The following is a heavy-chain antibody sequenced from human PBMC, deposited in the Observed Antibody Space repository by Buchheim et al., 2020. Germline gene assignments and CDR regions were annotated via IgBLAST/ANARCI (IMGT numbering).Heavy chain of an antibody. Sequence: EVQLVESGGGLVQPGGSLRLSCAASGFTFSSYWMSWVRQAPGKGLEWVANIKQDGSEKYYVDSVKGRSTISRDNAKNSLYLQMNGLRAEDTAVYYCARDQRQQLVNWGIFDYWGQGTL. J-gene: IGHJ4*02. V-gene: IGHV3-7*01. CDR3: ARDQRQQLVNWGIFDY. CDR2: IKQDGSEK. CDR1: GFTFSSYW. D-gene: IGHD6-13*01.